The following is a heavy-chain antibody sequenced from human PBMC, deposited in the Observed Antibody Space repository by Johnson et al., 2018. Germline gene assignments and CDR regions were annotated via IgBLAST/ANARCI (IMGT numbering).Heavy chain of an antibody. J-gene: IGHJ4*02. CDR3: ASGLFLEWYFDY. D-gene: IGHD3-3*01. Sequence: VQLVESGGGLVQPGRSPRLSCTASGFTFGDYAMSWFRQAPGKGLEWVGFIRSKAYGGTTEYAASVKGRFTISRDDSKNTVYLQMKNLRAEDTAVYYCASGLFLEWYFDYWGQGTLVTVSS. V-gene: IGHV3-49*03. CDR2: IRSKAYGGTT. CDR1: GFTFGDYA.